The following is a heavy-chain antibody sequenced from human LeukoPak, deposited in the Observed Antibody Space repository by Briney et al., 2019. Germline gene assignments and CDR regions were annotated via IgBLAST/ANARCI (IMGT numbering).Heavy chain of an antibody. D-gene: IGHD6-13*01. Sequence: GGSLRLSCAASGFTFSDYYMSWIRQAPGKGLEWVSVIYSGGRTYYADSVKGRSTISRDNSKNTLYLQMNRLRAEDTAVYYCARAGPSSSWHQFDYWGQGTLVTVSS. CDR1: GFTFSDYY. V-gene: IGHV3-66*01. CDR3: ARAGPSSSWHQFDY. J-gene: IGHJ4*02. CDR2: IYSGGRT.